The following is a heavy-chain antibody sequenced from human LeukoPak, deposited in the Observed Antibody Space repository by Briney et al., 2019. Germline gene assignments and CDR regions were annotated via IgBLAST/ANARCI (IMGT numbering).Heavy chain of an antibody. D-gene: IGHD6-19*01. V-gene: IGHV3-66*01. J-gene: IGHJ4*02. CDR2: LYSDGST. CDR1: GFTVSSNS. CDR3: ASAYSSGWGFDY. Sequence: GGSLRLSCAASGFTVSSNSMSWVRQAPGKGLEWVSLLYSDGSTYYADSVKGRFTISRDDSKNTLYLQMNSLRADDTAVYYCASAYSSGWGFDYWGQGTLVTVSS.